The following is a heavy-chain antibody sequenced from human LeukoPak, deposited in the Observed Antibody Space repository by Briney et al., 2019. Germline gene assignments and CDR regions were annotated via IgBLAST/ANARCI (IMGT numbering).Heavy chain of an antibody. Sequence: GGSLRLSCAASGFTFSSYGMHWVHQAPGKGLEWVAVISYDGSNKYYADSVKGRFTISRDNSKNTLYLQMNSLRAEDTAVYYCANGKDWGWDAFDIWGQGTMVTVSS. CDR3: ANGKDWGWDAFDI. CDR1: GFTFSSYG. J-gene: IGHJ3*02. CDR2: ISYDGSNK. D-gene: IGHD7-27*01. V-gene: IGHV3-30*18.